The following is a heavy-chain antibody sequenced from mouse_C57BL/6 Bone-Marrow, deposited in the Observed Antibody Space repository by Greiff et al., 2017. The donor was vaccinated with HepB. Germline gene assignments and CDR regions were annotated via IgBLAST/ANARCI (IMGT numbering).Heavy chain of an antibody. CDR2: IDPNSGGT. CDR3: ARSGYDYDEAY. CDR1: GYTFTSYW. J-gene: IGHJ3*01. Sequence: QVQLKQPGAELVKPGASVKLSCKASGYTFTSYWMHWVKQRPGRGLEWIGRIDPNSGGTKYNEKFKSKATLTVDKPSSTAYMQLSSLTSEDSAVYYCARSGYDYDEAYWGQGTLVTVSA. D-gene: IGHD2-4*01. V-gene: IGHV1-72*01.